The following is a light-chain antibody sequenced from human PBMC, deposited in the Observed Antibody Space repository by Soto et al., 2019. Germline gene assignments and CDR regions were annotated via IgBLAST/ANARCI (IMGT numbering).Light chain of an antibody. CDR1: QSVLYSSNNKNY. CDR2: WAS. V-gene: IGKV4-1*01. Sequence: DIVLTQSPDSLAVSLGERATINCKSSQSVLYSSNNKNYLAWYQQKPGQPPKLLIYWASTRESGVPDRFSGSGSWTDFTLTISSLQAEDVAVSYCPKYYRPWTFGQGTKVEIK. CDR3: PKYYRPWT. J-gene: IGKJ1*01.